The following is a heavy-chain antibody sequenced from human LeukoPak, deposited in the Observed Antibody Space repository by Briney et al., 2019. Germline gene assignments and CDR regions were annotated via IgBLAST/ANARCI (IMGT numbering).Heavy chain of an antibody. V-gene: IGHV1-8*03. CDR2: MNPNSGNT. J-gene: IGHJ3*02. CDR3: ARGSRNYYDSSGYYYGPEDAFDI. Sequence: VRHATGQXLEWMGWMNPNSGNTGYAQKFQGRVTITRNTSISTAYMELSSLRSEDTAVYYCARGSRNYYDSSGYYYGPEDAFDIWGQGTMVTVSS. D-gene: IGHD3-22*01.